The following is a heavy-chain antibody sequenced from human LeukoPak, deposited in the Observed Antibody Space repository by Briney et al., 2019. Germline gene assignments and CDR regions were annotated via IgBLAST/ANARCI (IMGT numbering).Heavy chain of an antibody. CDR1: GASISTYY. CDR2: IYFTGST. CDR3: ARGDGRGVPLYYFDY. V-gene: IGHV4-59*01. D-gene: IGHD3-10*01. Sequence: SETLSLTCTVSGASISTYYWSWIRQPPGKGLEWLGYIYFTGSTNYNPFLESRISISVDTSTKQFSLKLTSVTAADTAMYYCARGDGRGVPLYYFDYWGQGILVTGSS. J-gene: IGHJ4*02.